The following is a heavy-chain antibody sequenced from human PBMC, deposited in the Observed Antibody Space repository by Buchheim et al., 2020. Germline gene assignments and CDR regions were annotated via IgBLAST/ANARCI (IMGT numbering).Heavy chain of an antibody. CDR1: GYTFTSYY. Sequence: QVQLVQSGAEVKKPGASVKVSCKASGYTFTSYYMHWVRQAPGQGLEWMGIINPSGGSTSYAQKFQGRVTMTRDTATSTVYMELSSLRSEDTAVYYCARGAFLVVVGASDWYFDLWGRGTL. J-gene: IGHJ2*01. CDR2: INPSGGST. D-gene: IGHD2-21*01. V-gene: IGHV1-46*01. CDR3: ARGAFLVVVGASDWYFDL.